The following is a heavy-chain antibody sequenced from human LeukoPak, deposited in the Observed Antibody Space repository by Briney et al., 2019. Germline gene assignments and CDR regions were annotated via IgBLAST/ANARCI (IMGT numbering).Heavy chain of an antibody. CDR1: GFTLSDYA. Sequence: GGSLRLSCAASGFTLSDYAMTWARQAPGKGLEYVSSISEESERTYYADSVKGRFAISRDNARNSLYLQMSSLRVEDTAVYYCAKDGWLESGRTPFYFDSWGQGTLVTVSS. CDR3: AKDGWLESGRTPFYFDS. D-gene: IGHD3-10*01. V-gene: IGHV3-23*01. CDR2: ISEESERT. J-gene: IGHJ4*02.